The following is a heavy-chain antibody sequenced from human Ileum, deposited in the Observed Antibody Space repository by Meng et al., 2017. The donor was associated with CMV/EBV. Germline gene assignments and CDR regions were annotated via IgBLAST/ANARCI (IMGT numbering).Heavy chain of an antibody. CDR2: TTPISGTA. J-gene: IGHJ5*02. CDR3: ARVVDTVPKTWWPDP. Sequence: SVKVSCKASGDTLRTYAISWVRQAPGQGLEWMGGTTPISGTANYAQRLHDRLTITTDEATNTDYMELRNLKSEDTAVYYCARVVDTVPKTWWPDPWGQGTPVTVSS. CDR1: GDTLRTYA. V-gene: IGHV1-69*05. D-gene: IGHD5-18*01.